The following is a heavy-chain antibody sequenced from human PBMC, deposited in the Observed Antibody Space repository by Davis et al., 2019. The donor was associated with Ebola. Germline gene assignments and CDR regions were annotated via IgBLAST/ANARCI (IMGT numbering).Heavy chain of an antibody. CDR2: TSHYNGNT. J-gene: IGHJ4*02. CDR1: GYTLINYG. CDR3: ARDDVVVPAARRFDY. V-gene: IGHV1-18*01. D-gene: IGHD2-2*01. Sequence: ASVPVPCKASGYTLINYGVSWVRQAPGQRLEWLGWTSHYNGNTYYIRMLQGRVTITTDTSTSTAYLELRSLRSDDTAVYYCARDDVVVPAARRFDYWGQGTLVTVSS.